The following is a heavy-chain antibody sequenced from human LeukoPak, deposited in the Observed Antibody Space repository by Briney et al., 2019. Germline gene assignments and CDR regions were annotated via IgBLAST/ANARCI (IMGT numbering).Heavy chain of an antibody. CDR1: VRSISSSNYY. D-gene: IGHD3-22*01. CDR2: LSYGGSP. CDR3: ARHRDGYFTNFDN. J-gene: IGHJ4*02. Sequence: SETLSLTCTVSVRSISSSNYYWGWVRQPPGKGLEWIGSLSYGGSPYHNPSLKSRLTISVDTSKNQFSLKLRSVAAADTAVYYCARHRDGYFTNFDNWGQGTLVTVSS. V-gene: IGHV4-39*01.